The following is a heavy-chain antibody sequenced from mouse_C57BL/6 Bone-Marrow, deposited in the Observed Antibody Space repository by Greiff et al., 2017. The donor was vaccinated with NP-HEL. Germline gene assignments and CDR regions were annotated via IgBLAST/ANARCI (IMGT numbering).Heavy chain of an antibody. J-gene: IGHJ1*03. D-gene: IGHD1-1*01. V-gene: IGHV1-69*01. Sequence: VQLQQPGAELVMPGASVKLSCKASGYTFTSYWMHWVKQRPGQGLEWIGEIDPSDSYTNYNQKFKGKSTLTVDKSSSTAYMQLSSLTSEDSAVYYCARPRFITTVVATDGWYFDVWGTGTTVTVSS. CDR3: ARPRFITTVVATDGWYFDV. CDR2: IDPSDSYT. CDR1: GYTFTSYW.